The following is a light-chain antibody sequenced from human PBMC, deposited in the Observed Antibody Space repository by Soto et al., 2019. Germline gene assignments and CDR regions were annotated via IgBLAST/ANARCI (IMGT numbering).Light chain of an antibody. V-gene: IGLV1-44*01. Sequence: QSVLTQPPSTSGTPGQRVTISCSGGSSNVGVNPVNWYQQFPGSAPRLLIYANDQRPSGVPGRFSGSKSGTSASLAISGLQSEDEADCYCAAWDDNMYGLALGGVTKLTVL. CDR3: AAWDDNMYGLA. CDR1: SSNVGVNP. J-gene: IGLJ2*01. CDR2: AND.